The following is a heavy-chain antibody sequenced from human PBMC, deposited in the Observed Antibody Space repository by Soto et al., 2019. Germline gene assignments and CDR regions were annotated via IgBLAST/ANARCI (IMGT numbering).Heavy chain of an antibody. CDR1: GYTFTSYY. D-gene: IGHD3-9*01. J-gene: IGHJ3*02. CDR3: ARSSGYYDILTGPWGAFDI. CDR2: INPSGGST. Sequence: ASVKVSCKASGYTFTSYYMHWVRQAPGQGLEWMGIINPSGGSTSYAQKFQGRVTMTRDTSTSTVYMELSSLRSEDTAVYYCARSSGYYDILTGPWGAFDIWGQGXMVTV. V-gene: IGHV1-46*01.